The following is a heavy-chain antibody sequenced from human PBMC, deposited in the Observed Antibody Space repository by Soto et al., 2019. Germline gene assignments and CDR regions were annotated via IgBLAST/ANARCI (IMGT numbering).Heavy chain of an antibody. CDR2: ISAYNGNT. CDR3: ARDSSGWYYY. J-gene: IGHJ4*02. Sequence: ASVKVSCKASGYSFINYDISWVRQAPGQGLEWMGWISAYNGNTNYAQKLQGRVTMTTDTSTSTAYMELRSLRSDDTAVYYCARDSSGWYYYWGQGTLVTVSS. D-gene: IGHD6-19*01. V-gene: IGHV1-18*01. CDR1: GYSFINYD.